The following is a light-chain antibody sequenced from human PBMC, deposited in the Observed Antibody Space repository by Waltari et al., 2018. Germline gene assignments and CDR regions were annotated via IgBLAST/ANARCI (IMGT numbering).Light chain of an antibody. CDR3: QQYNSWPRT. CDR1: QSVRNN. J-gene: IGKJ1*01. Sequence: EIVMTQSPAXLSVSPGERATLSCRASQSVRNNLAWYQQKPGQAPRLLIYGSSTRATGFPGRFSGSWSGTEFTLTISSLQSEDFAVYYCQQYNSWPRTFGQGTKVEIK. CDR2: GSS. V-gene: IGKV3-15*01.